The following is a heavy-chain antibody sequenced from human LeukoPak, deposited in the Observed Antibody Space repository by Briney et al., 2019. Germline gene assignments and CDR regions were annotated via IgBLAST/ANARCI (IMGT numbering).Heavy chain of an antibody. D-gene: IGHD3-3*01. Sequence: GESLRLSCAASRFTFSSYAMNWVRQAPGKGLEWVSGISNGGDNTYYAASVKGRFTISRDNSMNTLYLQMNSLRAEDTAVYYCAKEGSVWHDFRGFDYWGQGTLVTVSS. CDR2: ISNGGDNT. CDR3: AKEGSVWHDFRGFDY. CDR1: RFTFSSYA. V-gene: IGHV3-23*01. J-gene: IGHJ4*02.